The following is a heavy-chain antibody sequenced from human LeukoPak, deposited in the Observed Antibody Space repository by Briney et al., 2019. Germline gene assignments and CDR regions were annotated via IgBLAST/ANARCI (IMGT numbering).Heavy chain of an antibody. J-gene: IGHJ4*02. CDR1: GFTFSSYG. CDR3: AKDAWIQLWLPGHFDY. CDR2: IRYEGSNK. V-gene: IGHV3-30*02. D-gene: IGHD5-18*01. Sequence: GGSLRLSCASSGFTFSSYGLHWVRQAPGKGLEWVAFIRYEGSNKYYADYVKGRFTISRDNSKNTLYLQMNSLRAEDTAVYYCAKDAWIQLWLPGHFDYWGQGTLVTVSS.